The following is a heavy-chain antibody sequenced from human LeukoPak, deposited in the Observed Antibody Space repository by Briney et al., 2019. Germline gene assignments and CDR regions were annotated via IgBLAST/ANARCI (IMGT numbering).Heavy chain of an antibody. CDR3: ATVKEYYDFWSGYYTGYYYYYMDV. CDR2: IIPIFGTA. D-gene: IGHD3-3*01. V-gene: IGHV1-69*13. Sequence: GASVKVSCKASGVTFSSYAICWVRQAPGQGLEWIGGIIPIFGTANYAQKFQGRVTITADESTSTAYMELSSLRSEDTAVYYCATVKEYYDFWSGYYTGYYYYYMDVWGKGTTVTVSS. CDR1: GVTFSSYA. J-gene: IGHJ6*03.